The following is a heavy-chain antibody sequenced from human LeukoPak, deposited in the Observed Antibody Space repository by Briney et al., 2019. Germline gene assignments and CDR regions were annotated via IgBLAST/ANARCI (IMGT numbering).Heavy chain of an antibody. D-gene: IGHD1-26*01. J-gene: IGHJ4*02. CDR2: ISYDGSNK. CDR3: ARDLTGLGVGATSSFDY. CDR1: GFTFSSYA. Sequence: PGGSLTLSCAASGFTFSSYAMHWVRQAPGKGLEWVAVISYDGSNKYYADSVKGRFTISRDNSKNTLYLQMNSLRAEDTAVYYCARDLTGLGVGATSSFDYWGQGTLVTVSS. V-gene: IGHV3-30*04.